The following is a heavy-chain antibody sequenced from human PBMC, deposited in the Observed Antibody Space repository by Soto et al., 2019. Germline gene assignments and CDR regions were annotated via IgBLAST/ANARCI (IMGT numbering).Heavy chain of an antibody. Sequence: GGSLRLSCGASGFTLSNYGMHWVRQAPGKGLEWVAVISYDGSDTYYADSVKGRFTISRDNSKNTLYLQMNSLRPEVTADYYCAKDQSRCSYGVCYPPFDSWGQGTLVTVSS. J-gene: IGHJ4*02. V-gene: IGHV3-30*18. D-gene: IGHD2-8*01. CDR2: ISYDGSDT. CDR1: GFTLSNYG. CDR3: AKDQSRCSYGVCYPPFDS.